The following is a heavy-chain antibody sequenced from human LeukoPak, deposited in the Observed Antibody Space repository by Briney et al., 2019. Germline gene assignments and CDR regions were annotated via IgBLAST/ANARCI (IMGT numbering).Heavy chain of an antibody. CDR1: GGSISTYY. D-gene: IGHD1-1*01. V-gene: IGHV4-59*08. CDR2: IYYSGST. J-gene: IGHJ4*02. Sequence: SETLSLTCTVSGGSISTYYWSWIRQPPGKGLERIGHIYYSGSTNYNPSLGSRVTISLDTSKNQFSLKLTSVTAADTAVYYCARRSTKENGFDFWGQGTLVTVSS. CDR3: ARRSTKENGFDF.